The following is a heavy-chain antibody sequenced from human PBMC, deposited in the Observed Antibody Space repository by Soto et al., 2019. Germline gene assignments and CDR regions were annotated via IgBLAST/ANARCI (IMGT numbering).Heavy chain of an antibody. CDR1: GYDFTNYG. D-gene: IGHD3-10*01. V-gene: IGHV1-18*01. CDR3: AKTPVLLVYGGWHDP. CDR2: ISGQTGDA. J-gene: IGHJ5*02. Sequence: QVQLLQSGAEVRKPGASVKVSCKASGYDFTNYGLSWVRQAPGEGLEWMGWISGQTGDASYAQKFQGRVTLTTDTSTTTAYMELRSLRFDDTAVYYCAKTPVLLVYGGWHDPWGQGPLVSVSS.